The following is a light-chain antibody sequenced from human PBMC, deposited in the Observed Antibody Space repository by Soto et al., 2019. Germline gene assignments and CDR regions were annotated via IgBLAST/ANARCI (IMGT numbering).Light chain of an antibody. CDR2: DVT. J-gene: IGLJ3*02. CDR3: SSYGGSDNLV. V-gene: IGLV2-8*01. CDR1: SSDVGSYNF. Sequence: QSALTQPPAASGSPGQSVTISCTGTSSDVGSYNFVSWYQQHPGKAPKLMIFDVTKRPSGVPDRFSGSKSVNTASLTVSGLQPEDEDDYYCSSYGGSDNLVFGGGTKLTVL.